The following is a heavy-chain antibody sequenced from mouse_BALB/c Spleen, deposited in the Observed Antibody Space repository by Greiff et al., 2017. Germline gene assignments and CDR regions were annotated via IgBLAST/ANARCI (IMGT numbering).Heavy chain of an antibody. J-gene: IGHJ3*01. CDR1: GYSITSDYA. CDR3: ARGEDY. V-gene: IGHV3-2*02. CDR2: ISYSGST. Sequence: EVKLMESGPGLVKPSQSLSLTCTVTGYSITSDYAWNWIRQFPGNKLEWMGYISYSGSTSYNPSLKSRISITRDTSKNQFFLQLNSVTTEDTATYYCARGEDYWGQGTLVTVSA.